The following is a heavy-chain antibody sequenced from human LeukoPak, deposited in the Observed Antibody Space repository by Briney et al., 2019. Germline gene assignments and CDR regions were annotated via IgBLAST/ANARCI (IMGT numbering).Heavy chain of an antibody. CDR1: GGSISSYY. CDR3: ARSEGRDGYNFDH. D-gene: IGHD5-24*01. CDR2: IYYSGST. J-gene: IGHJ4*02. Sequence: SETLSLTCTVSGGSISSYYWSWIRQPPGKGLEWIGYIYYSGSTNYNPSLKSRVTISVDTSKNQFSLKLSSVTAADTAVYYCARSEGRDGYNFDHWGQGTLVSVSS. V-gene: IGHV4-59*01.